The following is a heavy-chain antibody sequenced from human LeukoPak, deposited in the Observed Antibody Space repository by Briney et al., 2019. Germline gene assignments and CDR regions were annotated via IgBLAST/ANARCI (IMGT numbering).Heavy chain of an antibody. CDR2: ISGSGGST. CDR1: GFPFSSYA. CDR3: AKRIVVAGRYFDY. J-gene: IGHJ4*02. V-gene: IGHV3-23*01. Sequence: GGSLRLSCEASGFPFSSYAMNWVRQAPGKGLEWVSTISGSGGSTYYADSVKGRFTISRDKSKNTVYLQMNSLRAEDTAVYYCAKRIVVAGRYFDYWGQGTLVTVSS. D-gene: IGHD6-19*01.